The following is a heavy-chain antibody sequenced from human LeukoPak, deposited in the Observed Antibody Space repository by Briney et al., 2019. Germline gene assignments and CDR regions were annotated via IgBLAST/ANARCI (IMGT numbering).Heavy chain of an antibody. CDR3: ASLIAAAAPDY. CDR2: IYYSGST. J-gene: IGHJ4*02. Sequence: SETLSLTCTVSGGSISSSSYYWGWIRQPPGKGLEWIGSIYYSGSTYYNPSLKSRVTISVDRSKNQFSLKLSSVTAADTAVYYCASLIAAAAPDYWGQGTLVTVSS. D-gene: IGHD6-13*01. V-gene: IGHV4-39*07. CDR1: GGSISSSSYY.